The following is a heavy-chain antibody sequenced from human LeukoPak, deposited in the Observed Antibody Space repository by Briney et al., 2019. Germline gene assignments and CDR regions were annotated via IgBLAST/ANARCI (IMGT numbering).Heavy chain of an antibody. Sequence: SETLSLTCTVSGASIRSYYWSWIRQPAGKGLEWIGHIYISGSTNYNPSLKSRVTMSVDTSKNQFSLKLSSVTAADTAVYYCARVGPGVGATETFDYWGQGTLVTVSS. CDR3: ARVGPGVGATETFDY. CDR2: IYISGST. J-gene: IGHJ4*02. CDR1: GASIRSYY. D-gene: IGHD1-26*01. V-gene: IGHV4-4*07.